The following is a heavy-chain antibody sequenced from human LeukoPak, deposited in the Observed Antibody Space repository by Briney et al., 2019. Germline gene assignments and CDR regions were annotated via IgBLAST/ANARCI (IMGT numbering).Heavy chain of an antibody. Sequence: GGSLRLSCAASGFTFSSYAMSWVRQAPGKGLEWVSAISDGGGTTYYAHSVQGRFTISRDYSKNTLFLQMNSLRADDTAVYYCAKVGTGDLFRALDYWGQGTLVTVSS. CDR3: AKVGTGDLFRALDY. J-gene: IGHJ4*02. CDR1: GFTFSSYA. V-gene: IGHV3-23*01. D-gene: IGHD1-14*01. CDR2: ISDGGGTT.